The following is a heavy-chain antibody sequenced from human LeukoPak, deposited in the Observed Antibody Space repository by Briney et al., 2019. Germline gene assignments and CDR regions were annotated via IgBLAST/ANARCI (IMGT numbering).Heavy chain of an antibody. CDR3: AKDFVVVPGNVNYFDY. V-gene: IGHV3-23*01. CDR1: GLTFINFG. J-gene: IGHJ4*02. CDR2: ISGSAVIT. Sequence: PGGSLRLSCAASGLTFINFGMTWVRQAPGKGLEWVSAISGSAVITFYADSAKGRFTISRDNSKNTLYVQMKSLRAEDTAVYYCAKDFVVVPGNVNYFDYWGQGTLVTVSS. D-gene: IGHD2-21*02.